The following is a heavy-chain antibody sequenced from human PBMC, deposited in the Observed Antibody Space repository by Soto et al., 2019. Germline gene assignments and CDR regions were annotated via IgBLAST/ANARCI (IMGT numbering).Heavy chain of an antibody. J-gene: IGHJ3*02. CDR3: ATHRYDYIWGSYRSYAFDI. CDR1: GVSFSGYY. CDR2: INHSGST. Sequence: PSETLSLTFAGDGVSFSGYYWSWIRQPPRKGLEWIGEINHSGSTNYNPSLKSRVTISVDTSKNQFSLKLSSVTAADTAVYYCATHRYDYIWGSYRSYAFDIWGQGTMVTVSS. D-gene: IGHD3-16*02. V-gene: IGHV4-34*01.